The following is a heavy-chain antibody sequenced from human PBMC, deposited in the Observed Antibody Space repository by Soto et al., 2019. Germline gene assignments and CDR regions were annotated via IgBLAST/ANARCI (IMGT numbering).Heavy chain of an antibody. CDR1: GGSISSSSYY. V-gene: IGHV4-39*01. J-gene: IGHJ6*03. CDR3: ARLQLRYFDPSYMDV. CDR2: IYYSGST. Sequence: TSETLSLTCTVSGGSISSSSYYWGWIRQPPGKGLEWIGSIYYSGSTYYNPSLKSRVTISVDTSKNQFSLKLSSVTAADTAVYYCARLQLRYFDPSYMDVWGKGTTVTVSS. D-gene: IGHD3-9*01.